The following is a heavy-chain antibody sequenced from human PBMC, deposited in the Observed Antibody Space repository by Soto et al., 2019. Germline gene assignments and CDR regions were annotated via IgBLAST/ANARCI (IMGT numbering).Heavy chain of an antibody. Sequence: GGSLRLSCAASGFTFSSYSMNWVRQAPGKGLEWVSSISSSSSYIYYADSVKGRFTISRDNAKNSLYLQMNSLRAEDTAVYYCAKDRIAVAGKPEFDYWGQGTLVPVSS. CDR3: AKDRIAVAGKPEFDY. CDR1: GFTFSSYS. J-gene: IGHJ4*02. CDR2: ISSSSSYI. V-gene: IGHV3-21*04. D-gene: IGHD6-19*01.